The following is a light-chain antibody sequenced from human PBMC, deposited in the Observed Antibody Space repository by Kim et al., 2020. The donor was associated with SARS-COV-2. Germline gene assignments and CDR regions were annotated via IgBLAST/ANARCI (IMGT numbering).Light chain of an antibody. CDR1: SSNIGSNT. V-gene: IGLV1-44*01. CDR3: AAWDDSLINLV. J-gene: IGLJ3*02. Sequence: QSVLTQPPSASGTPGQRVTISCSGSSSNIGSNTVNWYQQLPGTAPKLLIYSNNQRPSGVPDRFSGSKSGTSASLAISGLQSEDEADYYCAAWDDSLINLVFGGGTQLTVL. CDR2: SNN.